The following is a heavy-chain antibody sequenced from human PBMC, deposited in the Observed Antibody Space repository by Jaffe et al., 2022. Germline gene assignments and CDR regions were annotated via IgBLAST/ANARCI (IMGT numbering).Heavy chain of an antibody. CDR3: ARIREIAAAGTRYFDY. CDR2: IDWDDDK. D-gene: IGHD6-13*01. V-gene: IGHV2-70*01. Sequence: QVTLRESGPALVKPTQTLTLTCTFSGFSLSTSGMCVSWIRQPPGKALEWLALIDWDDDKYYSTSLKTRLTISKDTSKNQVVLTMTNMDPVDTATYYCARIREIAAAGTRYFDYWGQGTLVTVSS. J-gene: IGHJ4*02. CDR1: GFSLSTSGMC.